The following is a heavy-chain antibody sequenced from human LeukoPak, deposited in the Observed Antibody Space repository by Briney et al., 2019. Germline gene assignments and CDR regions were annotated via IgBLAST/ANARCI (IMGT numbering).Heavy chain of an antibody. D-gene: IGHD6-13*01. J-gene: IGHJ5*02. CDR1: GFTSISYS. CDR2: ISYDGSSE. CDR3: AKAFRAAAGRADWFDP. V-gene: IGHV3-30*18. Sequence: GGSLRLSCAASGFTSISYSMHWGRHGPRKGLKWVAGISYDGSSEYYADSVKGRFTISRANSKDTLYLQMNSLRAEDTAVYYCAKAFRAAAGRADWFDPWGQGTLVTVSS.